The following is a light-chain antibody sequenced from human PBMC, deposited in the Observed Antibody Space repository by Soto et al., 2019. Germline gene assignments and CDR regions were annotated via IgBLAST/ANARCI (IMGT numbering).Light chain of an antibody. CDR3: QRYGSSLYT. Sequence: EIVLTQSPGTLSLSPGERATLSCRASQSVSSSYLAWYQQKPGQAPRLLIYGTSSRATGIPDKFSDSGSGTDFTLTINRLEPEDSAVYYCQRYGSSLYTFGQGTKLEIK. CDR2: GTS. CDR1: QSVSSSY. V-gene: IGKV3-20*01. J-gene: IGKJ2*01.